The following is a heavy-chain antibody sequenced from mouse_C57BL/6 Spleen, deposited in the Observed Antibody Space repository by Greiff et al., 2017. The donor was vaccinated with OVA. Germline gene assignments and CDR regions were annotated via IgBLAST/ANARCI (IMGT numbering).Heavy chain of an antibody. D-gene: IGHD1-3*01. V-gene: IGHV1-64*01. CDR2: IPPNSGST. CDR3: AREITGFAY. Sequence: QVQLQQPGAELVKPGASVKLSCKASGYTFTSYWMHWVKQRPGQGLEWIGMIPPNSGSTNYTEKFKSKATLTVDKSSSTAYMQLSSLTSEDSAVYYCAREITGFAYWGQGTLVTVSA. J-gene: IGHJ3*01. CDR1: GYTFTSYW.